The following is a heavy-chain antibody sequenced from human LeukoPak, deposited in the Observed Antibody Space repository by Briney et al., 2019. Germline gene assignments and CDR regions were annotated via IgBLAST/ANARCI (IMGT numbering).Heavy chain of an antibody. V-gene: IGHV3-23*01. CDR1: GFTFISYA. Sequence: GGSLRLSCAASGFTFISYAMSWVRQAPGKGLEWVSPISGSGGSTYYADSVKGRFTISRDNSKNTLDLQINSLRAEDTAVYYCAKDKPYYYDSSGYPKTDEFDYWGQGTLVTVSS. J-gene: IGHJ4*02. CDR3: AKDKPYYYDSSGYPKTDEFDY. D-gene: IGHD3-22*01. CDR2: ISGSGGST.